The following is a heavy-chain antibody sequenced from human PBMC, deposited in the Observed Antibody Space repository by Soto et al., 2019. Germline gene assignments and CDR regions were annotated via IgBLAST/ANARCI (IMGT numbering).Heavy chain of an antibody. J-gene: IGHJ4*02. CDR3: ARNLEINIFDY. CDR2: IKQDGIEK. CDR1: GFTFSSYW. V-gene: IGHV3-7*01. D-gene: IGHD3-3*01. Sequence: PGGSVRLSCAASGFTFSSYWMSWVRQAPGKGLEWVANIKQDGIEKYYVDSVKGRFTISRDNAKNSLYLQMNSLRAEDTAVYYCARNLEINIFDYWGQGILVTVSS.